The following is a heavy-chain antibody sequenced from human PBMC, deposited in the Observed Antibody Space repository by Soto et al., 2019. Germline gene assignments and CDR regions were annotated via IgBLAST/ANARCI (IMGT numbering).Heavy chain of an antibody. D-gene: IGHD5-12*01. CDR2: IYYSGST. V-gene: IGHV4-59*01. Sequence: SETLSLTCTVSGGSISSYYWSWIRQPPGKGLEWIGYIYYSGSTNYNPSLKSRVTISVDTSKNQFSLKLSSVTAADTAVYYCAREYSGYDYSWFDSWGQGTLVTVSS. J-gene: IGHJ5*01. CDR3: AREYSGYDYSWFDS. CDR1: GGSISSYY.